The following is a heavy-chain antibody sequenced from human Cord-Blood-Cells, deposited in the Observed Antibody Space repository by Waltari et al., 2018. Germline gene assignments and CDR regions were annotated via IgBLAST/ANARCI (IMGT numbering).Heavy chain of an antibody. D-gene: IGHD3-3*01. CDR2: IYYSGST. CDR1: GGSIRSSRYY. V-gene: IGHV4-39*01. Sequence: QLQLQESGPGLVKPSETLSLTCTVSGGSIRSSRYYWGWIRQPPGKGLEWIGSIYYSGSTYYNPSLKSRVTISVDTSKNQFSLKLSSVTAADTAVYYCARPNDFWSGYFAFDIWGQGTMVTVSS. J-gene: IGHJ3*02. CDR3: ARPNDFWSGYFAFDI.